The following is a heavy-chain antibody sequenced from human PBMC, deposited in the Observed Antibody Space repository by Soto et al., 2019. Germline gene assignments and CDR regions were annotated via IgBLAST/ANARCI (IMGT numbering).Heavy chain of an antibody. CDR3: ARTIWSGYFQADY. CDR2: ISSSSSTT. D-gene: IGHD3-3*01. Sequence: EVQLVESGGGLVQPGGSLRLSCVASGFTFSTYSMNWVRQAPGKGLEWISYISSSSSTTYAASVKGRFTISRDNAKNSLYLQMNSLRDEDTAVYYCARTIWSGYFQADYWGQGTLVTVSS. J-gene: IGHJ4*02. V-gene: IGHV3-48*02. CDR1: GFTFSTYS.